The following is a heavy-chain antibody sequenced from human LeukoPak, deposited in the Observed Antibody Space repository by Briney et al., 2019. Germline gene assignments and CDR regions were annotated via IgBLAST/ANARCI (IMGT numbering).Heavy chain of an antibody. V-gene: IGHV3-21*01. CDR3: AREGESVRFDI. CDR1: GFTFSSYS. Sequence: GGSLRLSCAASGFTFSSYSMNWVRQAPGKGLEWVSSISSSSSYIYYADSVKGRFTISRDNAKNSLYLQMNSLRAEDTAVYYCAREGESVRFDIWGQGTMVTVSS. D-gene: IGHD3-10*01. CDR2: ISSSSSYI. J-gene: IGHJ3*02.